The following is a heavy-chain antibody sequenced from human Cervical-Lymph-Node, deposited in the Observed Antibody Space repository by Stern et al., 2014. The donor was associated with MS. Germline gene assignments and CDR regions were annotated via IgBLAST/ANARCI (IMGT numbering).Heavy chain of an antibody. V-gene: IGHV3-21*01. Sequence: VQLQESGGGLVKPGGSLRLSCAASGFTFSSYSMNWVRQAPGKGLEWVESISSGGSHIYYSYSLKGRFTISRDNAKNSLYLQMNSLRAEDTAVYYCARGRGGNYRYYFDYWGQGTLVTVSS. J-gene: IGHJ4*02. D-gene: IGHD4-23*01. CDR3: ARGRGGNYRYYFDY. CDR1: GFTFSSYS. CDR2: ISSGGSHI.